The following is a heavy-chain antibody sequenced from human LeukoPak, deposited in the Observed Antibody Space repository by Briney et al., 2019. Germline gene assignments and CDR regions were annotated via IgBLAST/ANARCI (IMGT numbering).Heavy chain of an antibody. Sequence: SETLSLTCTVSGGSISSYYWSWIRQPPGKGLEWIGYIYYSGSTYYNPSLKSRITISVDTSQNQFSLKLNSVTAADTAVYYCARDGSYYYAFDIWGQGTMVTVSS. CDR1: GGSISSYY. CDR2: IYYSGST. CDR3: ARDGSYYYAFDI. D-gene: IGHD3-10*01. J-gene: IGHJ3*02. V-gene: IGHV4-59*12.